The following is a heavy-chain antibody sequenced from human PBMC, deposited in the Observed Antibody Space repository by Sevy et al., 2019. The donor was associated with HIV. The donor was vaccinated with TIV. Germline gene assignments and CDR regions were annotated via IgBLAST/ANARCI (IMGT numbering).Heavy chain of an antibody. CDR3: ARDGKVVVSNWFDP. Sequence: ASVKVSCKASGYTFTSYGISWVRQAPGQGLEWMGWTSAYNGNTNYAQKLQGRVTMTTDTSTSTAYMELRSLRSDDTAVYYCARDGKVVVSNWFDPWGQGTLVTVSS. CDR1: GYTFTSYG. J-gene: IGHJ5*02. CDR2: TSAYNGNT. D-gene: IGHD3-22*01. V-gene: IGHV1-18*01.